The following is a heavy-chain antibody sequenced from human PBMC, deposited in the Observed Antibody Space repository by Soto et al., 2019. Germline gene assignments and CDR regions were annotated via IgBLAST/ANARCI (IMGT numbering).Heavy chain of an antibody. Sequence: GASVKVSRKASGYTFTSYAMHWVRQAPGQRLEWMGWINAGNGNTKYSQKFQGRVTITRDTSASTAYMELSSLRSEDTAVYYCARDFQGWRYCSGGSFYNTGVLSNWFDPWGQGTLVTVSS. CDR2: INAGNGNT. J-gene: IGHJ5*02. D-gene: IGHD2-15*01. V-gene: IGHV1-3*01. CDR1: GYTFTSYA. CDR3: ARDFQGWRYCSGGSFYNTGVLSNWFDP.